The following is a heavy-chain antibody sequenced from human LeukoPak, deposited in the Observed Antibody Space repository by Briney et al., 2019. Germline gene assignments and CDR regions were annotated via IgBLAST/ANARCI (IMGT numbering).Heavy chain of an antibody. CDR2: INPNSGGT. V-gene: IGHV1-2*06. J-gene: IGHJ4*02. CDR1: GYTFTGYY. CDR3: AREGGSSGYYSDY. Sequence: ASVKVSCKASGYTFTGYYMHWVRQAPGQGLERMGRINPNSGGTNYAQKFQGRVTMTRDTSISTAYMELSRLRSDDTAVYYCAREGGSSGYYSDYWGQGTLVTVSS. D-gene: IGHD3-22*01.